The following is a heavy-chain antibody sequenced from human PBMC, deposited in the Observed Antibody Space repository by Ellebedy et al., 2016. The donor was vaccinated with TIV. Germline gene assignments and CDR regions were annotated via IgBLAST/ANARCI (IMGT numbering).Heavy chain of an antibody. D-gene: IGHD3-10*01. CDR3: ARGGTSGTHHCDY. CDR2: VYHSGTT. CDR1: GYSISSDYY. J-gene: IGHJ4*02. Sequence: GSLRLSCTVSGYSISSDYYWGWIRPPPGKGLEWIGSVYHSGTTYYNPSLKTRVTISIDSSKNQFSLKLNSVTAADTAVYYCARGGTSGTHHCDYWGQGTLVTVSS. V-gene: IGHV4-38-2*02.